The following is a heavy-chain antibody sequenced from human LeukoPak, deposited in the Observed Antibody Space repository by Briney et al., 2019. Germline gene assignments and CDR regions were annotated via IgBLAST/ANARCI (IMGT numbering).Heavy chain of an antibody. V-gene: IGHV3-13*01. D-gene: IGHD6-19*01. Sequence: PGGSLRLSCAASGFTFSSYDMHWVRQPTGKGLEWVSAIGTAGDTYYPGSVKGRFTISRENAKNTLYLQMNSLRAEDTAVYYCARAGGNPAGRRGYFDYWGQGTLVTVSS. CDR1: GFTFSSYD. CDR3: ARAGGNPAGRRGYFDY. CDR2: IGTAGDT. J-gene: IGHJ4*02.